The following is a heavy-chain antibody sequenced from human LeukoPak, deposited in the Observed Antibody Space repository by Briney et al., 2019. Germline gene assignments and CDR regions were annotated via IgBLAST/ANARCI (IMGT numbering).Heavy chain of an antibody. CDR3: ARDRSRYCSGGSCSRFDY. J-gene: IGHJ4*02. D-gene: IGHD2-15*01. Sequence: GGSLRLSCAASGFTFSSYWMSWVRQAPGKGLEWVANIKQDGSEKYYVDSVKGRFTISRDNAKNPLYLQMNSLRAEDTAVYYCARDRSRYCSGGSCSRFDYWGQGTLVTVSS. CDR1: GFTFSSYW. CDR2: IKQDGSEK. V-gene: IGHV3-7*04.